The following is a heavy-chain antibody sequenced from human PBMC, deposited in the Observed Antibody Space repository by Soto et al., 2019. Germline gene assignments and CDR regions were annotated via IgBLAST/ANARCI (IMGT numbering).Heavy chain of an antibody. CDR1: GYTFTNYG. D-gene: IGHD2-8*01. CDR2: ISGYNGNT. Sequence: ASVKVSCKASGYTFTNYGVAWVRQAPGHGLEWLGWISGYNGNTNYAQKFQGRVTMTRDTATSTAYMGLKTLRSDDTASYFCARALVKEVNGGGLGAHNWLDPWGQGTLVTVYS. CDR3: ARALVKEVNGGGLGAHNWLDP. V-gene: IGHV1-18*01. J-gene: IGHJ5*02.